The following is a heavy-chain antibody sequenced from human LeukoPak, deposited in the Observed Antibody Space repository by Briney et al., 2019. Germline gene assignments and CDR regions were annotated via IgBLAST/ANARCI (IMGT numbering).Heavy chain of an antibody. Sequence: SETLSLTCAAYGGSFSGYYWSWIRQPPGKGLEWIGEINHSGSTNYNPSLKSRVTISVDTSKNQFSLKLSSVTAADTAVYYCARRGMTTVTTRGPFDYWGQGTLVTVSS. D-gene: IGHD4-17*01. CDR2: INHSGST. V-gene: IGHV4-34*01. J-gene: IGHJ4*02. CDR3: ARRGMTTVTTRGPFDY. CDR1: GGSFSGYY.